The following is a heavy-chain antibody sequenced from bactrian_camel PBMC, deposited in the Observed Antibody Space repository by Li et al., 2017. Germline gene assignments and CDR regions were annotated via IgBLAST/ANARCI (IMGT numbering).Heavy chain of an antibody. CDR1: GDTFSGRC. CDR3: ATHSRRNFYKCDSWRQRGLDH. V-gene: IGHV3S1*01. Sequence: HVQLVESGGGSVQSGGSLRLSCGTSGDTFSGRCVAWFRQAPGKEREGVASIYTGAGSTFYTDAVKGRFTVSQDTAKNMVYLQMNNLKPEDTGTYVCATHSRRNFYKCDSWRQRGLDHWGQGTQVTVS. D-gene: IGHD6*01. J-gene: IGHJ4*01. CDR2: IYTGAGST.